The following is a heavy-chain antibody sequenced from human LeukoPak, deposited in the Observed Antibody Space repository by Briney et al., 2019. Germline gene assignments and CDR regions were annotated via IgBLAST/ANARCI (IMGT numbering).Heavy chain of an antibody. V-gene: IGHV3-21*01. J-gene: IGHJ4*02. CDR2: ISHSSSYI. CDR3: ARWELIDY. Sequence: PGGSLRLSRAASGFTFSGYSMNWVRQAPGKGLEWVSSISHSSSYIYYADSVKGRFTISRDNAKNSLYLQMNSLRAEDTAVYYCARWELIDYWGQGTLVTVSS. CDR1: GFTFSGYS. D-gene: IGHD1-26*01.